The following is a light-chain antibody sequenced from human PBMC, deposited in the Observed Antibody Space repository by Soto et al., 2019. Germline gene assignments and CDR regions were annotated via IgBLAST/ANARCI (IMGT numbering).Light chain of an antibody. CDR2: DVS. Sequence: QSVLTQPASVSGSPGQSITISCTGTSSDVGGYNYVSWYQHHPGKAPKLMIYDVSNRPSGVSNRFSSSKSGNTASLIISGLQAEDEADYYCSSYTSSSTLSTYVFGTGTKLTVL. V-gene: IGLV2-14*03. CDR3: SSYTSSSTLSTYV. CDR1: SSDVGGYNY. J-gene: IGLJ1*01.